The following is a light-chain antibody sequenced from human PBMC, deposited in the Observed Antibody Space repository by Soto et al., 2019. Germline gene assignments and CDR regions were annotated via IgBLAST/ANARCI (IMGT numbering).Light chain of an antibody. CDR2: AAS. CDR3: KQYGSSPLR. V-gene: IGKV3-20*01. J-gene: IGKJ4*01. Sequence: EIVLTQSPGTLSLSPGERATLSCRASQSVSNSYLAWYQQKPGQAPRLLIYAASSRATGIPDRFSGSGSGTDFTLAIIILEPEYFAVYYCKQYGSSPLRFGGGTKVDI. CDR1: QSVSNSY.